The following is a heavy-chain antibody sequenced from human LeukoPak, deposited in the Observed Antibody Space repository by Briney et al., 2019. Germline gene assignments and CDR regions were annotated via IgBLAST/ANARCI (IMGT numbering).Heavy chain of an antibody. CDR1: GFTFSSYA. J-gene: IGHJ4*02. CDR3: ARDDGSGWYRTLSLGY. CDR2: ISYDGSNK. Sequence: GGSLRLSCAASGFTFSSYAMHWVRQAPGKGLEWVAVISYDGSNKYYADSVKGRFTISRDNSKNTLYLQMNSLRAEDTAVYYCARDDGSGWYRTLSLGYWGQGTLVTVSS. D-gene: IGHD6-19*01. V-gene: IGHV3-30-3*01.